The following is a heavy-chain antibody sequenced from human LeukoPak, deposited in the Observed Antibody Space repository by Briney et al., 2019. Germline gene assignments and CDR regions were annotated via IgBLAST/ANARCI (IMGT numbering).Heavy chain of an antibody. CDR2: ISGRGDST. J-gene: IGHJ4*02. V-gene: IGHV3-23*01. Sequence: GGSLRLSCAASGFTFSIHSMSWVRQAPGKGLEWVSLISGRGDSTHYADSVEGRFTISRDNSKNTLYLQMNSLSAEDTAVYYCAREGAGGIAARRGYFDYWGQGTLVTVSS. CDR3: AREGAGGIAARRGYFDY. D-gene: IGHD6-6*01. CDR1: GFTFSIHS.